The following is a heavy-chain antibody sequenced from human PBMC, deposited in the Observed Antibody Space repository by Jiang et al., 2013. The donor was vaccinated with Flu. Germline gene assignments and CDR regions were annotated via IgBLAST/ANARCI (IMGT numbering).Heavy chain of an antibody. Sequence: EWMGIIYPGDSETTYSPTFQGQVTISADKSINTAYLQWSRLKASDTAMYYCARGGGGFYFYYGLDVWGQGTTVTVTS. CDR2: IYPGDSET. V-gene: IGHV5-51*01. D-gene: IGHD3-16*01. CDR3: ARGGGGFYFYYGLDV. J-gene: IGHJ6*02.